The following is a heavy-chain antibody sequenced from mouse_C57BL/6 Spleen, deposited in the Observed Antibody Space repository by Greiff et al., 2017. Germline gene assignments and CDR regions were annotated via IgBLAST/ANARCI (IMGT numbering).Heavy chain of an antibody. D-gene: IGHD2-5*01. CDR3: TRRYSNWFAY. CDR2: IRNKANNHST. V-gene: IGHV6-6*01. J-gene: IGHJ3*01. Sequence: EVKLQESGGGLVQPGGSMKLSCAASGFTFSDAWMDWVRQSPEKGLEWVAEIRNKANNHSTYYAESVKGRFTISRDDTKSSVYLQMNSLRAEDTCIYYCTRRYSNWFAYWGQGTLVTVSA. CDR1: GFTFSDAW.